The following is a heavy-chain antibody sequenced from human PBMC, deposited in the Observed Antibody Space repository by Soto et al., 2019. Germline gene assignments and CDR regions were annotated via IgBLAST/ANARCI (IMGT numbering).Heavy chain of an antibody. Sequence: QVQLVQSGAEVKKPGSSVKVSCKASGGTFSSYAISWVRQAPGQGLEWMGGIIPIFGTANYAQKFQGRVTITADESTSTAYMELSSLRSEDTAVYYCARTYCSGGSCYRLTDWYFDLWGRGTLVTVSS. CDR1: GGTFSSYA. CDR3: ARTYCSGGSCYRLTDWYFDL. J-gene: IGHJ2*01. V-gene: IGHV1-69*12. D-gene: IGHD2-15*01. CDR2: IIPIFGTA.